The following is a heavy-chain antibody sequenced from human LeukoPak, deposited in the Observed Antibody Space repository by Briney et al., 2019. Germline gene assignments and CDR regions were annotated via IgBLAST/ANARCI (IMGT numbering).Heavy chain of an antibody. CDR1: GYSINTGYF. D-gene: IGHD2/OR15-2a*01. CDR3: ARDPENCTSTACRGVFDY. J-gene: IGHJ4*02. V-gene: IGHV4-38-2*02. Sequence: PSETLSLTCTVSGYSINTGYFWGWIRQPPGKGLEWIGSIYHSGSDYYNPSLKSRVTISADTSKNQFSLKVTSVTAADTAVYYCARDPENCTSTACRGVFDYWGQGILVTVSS. CDR2: IYHSGSD.